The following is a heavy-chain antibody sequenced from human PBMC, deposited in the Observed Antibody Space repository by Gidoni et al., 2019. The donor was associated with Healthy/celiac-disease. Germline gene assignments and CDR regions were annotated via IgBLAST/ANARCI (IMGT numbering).Heavy chain of an antibody. CDR1: GGSISSYY. Sequence: QVQLQESGPGLVKPAETLSLTCTVSGGSISSYYWSWIRQPPGKGLEWIWYSYYSGSTNYNPPLKSRVTISVDTSKNQFSLKLSSVTAADTAVYYCARDIAAAGPSDYWGQGTLVTVSS. V-gene: IGHV4-59*01. CDR2: SYYSGST. D-gene: IGHD6-13*01. J-gene: IGHJ4*02. CDR3: ARDIAAAGPSDY.